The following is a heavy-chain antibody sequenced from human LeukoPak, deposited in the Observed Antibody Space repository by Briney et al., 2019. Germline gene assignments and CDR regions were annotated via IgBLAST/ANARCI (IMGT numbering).Heavy chain of an antibody. CDR2: IYGGGNI. CDR1: GFTVSSNY. CDR3: ATAVPGSYSFDY. Sequence: PGGSLRLSCAASGFTVSSNYMNWVRQAPGKGLEWVSVIYGGGNIYYADSAKGRFTISRDNSKNTLYLQMNSLRAEDTAVYYCATAVPGSYSFDYWGQGTLVTVSS. V-gene: IGHV3-53*01. D-gene: IGHD6-19*01. J-gene: IGHJ4*02.